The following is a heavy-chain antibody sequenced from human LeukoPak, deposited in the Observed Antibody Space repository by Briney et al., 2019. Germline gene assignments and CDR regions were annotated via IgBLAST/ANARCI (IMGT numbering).Heavy chain of an antibody. Sequence: SVKVSCKAFGYTFTGYYMQWVRQAPGQGLEWMGGIIPIFGTANYAQKFQGRVTITADESTSTAYMELSSLRSEDTAVYYCARMAKDGYNYHFDYWGQGTLVTVSS. V-gene: IGHV1-69*13. CDR1: GYTFTGYY. CDR2: IIPIFGTA. CDR3: ARMAKDGYNYHFDY. D-gene: IGHD5-24*01. J-gene: IGHJ4*02.